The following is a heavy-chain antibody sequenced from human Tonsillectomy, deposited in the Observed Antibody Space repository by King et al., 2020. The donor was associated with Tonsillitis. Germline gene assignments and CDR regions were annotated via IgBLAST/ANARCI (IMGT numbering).Heavy chain of an antibody. Sequence: VQLVESGGGLVQPGGSLRLSCAASGFTFTSYAVSWVRQAPGKGLEWVSAISGRGGSTYYADSVKGRFTISRDNSKNTRYLQMNSLRAEDTAVYYCAKAVDTDRGSFDYWGQGTLVTVSS. V-gene: IGHV3-23*04. D-gene: IGHD5-18*01. CDR1: GFTFTSYA. CDR3: AKAVDTDRGSFDY. J-gene: IGHJ4*02. CDR2: ISGRGGST.